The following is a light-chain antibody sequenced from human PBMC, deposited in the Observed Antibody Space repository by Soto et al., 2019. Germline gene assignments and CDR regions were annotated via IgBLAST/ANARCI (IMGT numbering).Light chain of an antibody. CDR2: RDD. CDR1: RSNIGSNT. CDR3: AVWDDTLYGRV. Sequence: QSVLTQPPSGSGTPGQRVTISCSGGRSNIGSNTVAWYQQFPGTTPKLLIYRDDQRPSGVPDRFSGSKSGTSASLAISGLQFDDEADYYCAVWDDTLYGRVFGGGTKVTVL. V-gene: IGLV1-44*01. J-gene: IGLJ3*02.